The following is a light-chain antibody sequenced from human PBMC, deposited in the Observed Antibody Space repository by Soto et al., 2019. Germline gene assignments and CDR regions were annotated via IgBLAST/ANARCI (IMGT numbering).Light chain of an antibody. CDR3: QQYYSTPWT. Sequence: DIVVTQSPDSLAVSLGERATINCKSSQSVLYSSNNKNYLAWYQQKPGQPPKLLIYWASARESGVPDRFSGSGSGTDFPLTINSLQAEDVAVYYCQQYYSTPWTFGQGTKV. CDR1: QSVLYSSNNKNY. CDR2: WAS. J-gene: IGKJ1*01. V-gene: IGKV4-1*01.